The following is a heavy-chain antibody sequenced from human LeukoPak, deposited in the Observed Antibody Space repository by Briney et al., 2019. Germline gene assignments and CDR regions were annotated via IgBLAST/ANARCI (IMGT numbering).Heavy chain of an antibody. CDR2: ISGSGGST. Sequence: PGGSLRLSCAASGFTFSSCDMSWVRQAPGKGLEWVSGISGSGGSTYYPDSVKGRFTISRDNSKNTLYLQMVSLRGEDTAVYYCAKVIDSSTYYFDYWGQGTLVTVSS. D-gene: IGHD2/OR15-2a*01. CDR3: AKVIDSSTYYFDY. CDR1: GFTFSSCD. J-gene: IGHJ4*02. V-gene: IGHV3-23*01.